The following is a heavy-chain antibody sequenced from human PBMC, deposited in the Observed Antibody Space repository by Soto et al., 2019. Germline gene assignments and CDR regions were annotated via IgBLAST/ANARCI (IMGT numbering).Heavy chain of an antibody. CDR2: ISGSGGST. D-gene: IGHD1-26*01. Sequence: HPGGSLRLSCAASGFTFSSNAMSWVRQAPGRGLEWVSAISGSGGSTYFADSVKGRFTISRDNSKNTLYLQMNSLRAEDSAVYYCAKGPSYGGTDYWGQGTLVTVSS. CDR3: AKGPSYGGTDY. CDR1: GFTFSSNA. V-gene: IGHV3-23*01. J-gene: IGHJ4*02.